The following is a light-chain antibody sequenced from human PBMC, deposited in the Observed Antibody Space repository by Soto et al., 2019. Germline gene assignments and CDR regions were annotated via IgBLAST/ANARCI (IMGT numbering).Light chain of an antibody. CDR2: GAS. CDR1: QRISTY. J-gene: IGKJ5*01. V-gene: IGKV1-39*01. CDR3: QQRYTTSIT. Sequence: DIQMTQSPSSMSASVGDRVTIMCRASQRISTYLNWYQQKPGKDPKLLIYGASTLQGGVPSRFSGSGSGTDFNLTISSLQPEDFATYYCQQRYTTSITFGQGTRLEIK.